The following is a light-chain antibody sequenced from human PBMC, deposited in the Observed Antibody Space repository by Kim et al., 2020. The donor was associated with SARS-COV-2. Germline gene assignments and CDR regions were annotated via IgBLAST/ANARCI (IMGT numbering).Light chain of an antibody. J-gene: IGLJ2*01. Sequence: RATTACTGRSVNIRAAYDLLWYQHLPPTAPKLLIYGNGNRPSGVLDRFSGSKYATSASLAITGLQAEDDADYYCQSSDSSLSGGVFGGGTQLTVL. CDR3: QSSDSSLSGGV. CDR2: GNG. V-gene: IGLV1-40*01. CDR1: SVNIRAAYD.